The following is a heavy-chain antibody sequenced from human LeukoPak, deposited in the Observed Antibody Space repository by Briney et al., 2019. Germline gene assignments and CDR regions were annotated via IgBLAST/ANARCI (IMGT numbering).Heavy chain of an antibody. J-gene: IGHJ4*02. D-gene: IGHD1-7*01. CDR2: IFYSGST. CDR3: ARFLLYNWNYGPFDY. V-gene: IGHV4-39*01. Sequence: SETLSLICTVSGGSISSSNYYWGWIRQPPGKGLEWIGNIFYSGSTYYNPSLKSRVTISVDTSKNQFSLKLSSVTAADTAVYYCARFLLYNWNYGPFDYWGQGTLVTVSS. CDR1: GGSISSSNYY.